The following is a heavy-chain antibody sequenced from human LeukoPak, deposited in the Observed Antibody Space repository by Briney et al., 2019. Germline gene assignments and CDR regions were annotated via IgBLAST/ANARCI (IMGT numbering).Heavy chain of an antibody. D-gene: IGHD2-2*01. CDR3: ARQYQYDAFDI. CDR2: ISSSGSTI. V-gene: IGHV3-48*03. J-gene: IGHJ3*02. CDR1: GFTFSSYE. Sequence: GGSLRLSCAASGFTFSSYEMNWVRQAPGKGLEWVSYISSSGSTIYYADSVKGRFTISRDNAKNSLYLQMNSLRAEDTAVYYCARQYQYDAFDIWGQGTMVTVSS.